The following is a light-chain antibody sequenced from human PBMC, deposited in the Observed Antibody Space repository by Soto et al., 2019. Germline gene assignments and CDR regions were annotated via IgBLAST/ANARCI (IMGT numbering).Light chain of an antibody. CDR3: SSYTSSSTRVV. CDR1: SSDVGGYNY. V-gene: IGLV2-14*01. J-gene: IGLJ2*01. Sequence: QSVLTQPASVSGSPGQSITISCTGTSSDVGGYNYVSWYQQHPGKAPKVMIYEVSNRPSGVSNRFSGSKSGNTATLTISGLQAEDEAYYYCSSYTSSSTRVVFGGGTQLTVL. CDR2: EVS.